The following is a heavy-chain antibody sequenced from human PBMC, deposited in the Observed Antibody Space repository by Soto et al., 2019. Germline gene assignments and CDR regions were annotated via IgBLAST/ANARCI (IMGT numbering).Heavy chain of an antibody. J-gene: IGHJ4*02. D-gene: IGHD3-3*01. CDR2: INPGGGIT. V-gene: IGHV1-46*01. CDR1: GHNFTNSY. CDR3: ATDDFWSGYYDLWGNNFDY. Sequence: ASVKVSCKASGHNFTNSYMHWVRQAPGQGLEWMGTINPGGGITIYAQNFQGRVTMTRDTSTSTVYMELSSLKSEDTAVYYCATDDFWSGYYDLWGNNFDYWGQGTLVTVSS.